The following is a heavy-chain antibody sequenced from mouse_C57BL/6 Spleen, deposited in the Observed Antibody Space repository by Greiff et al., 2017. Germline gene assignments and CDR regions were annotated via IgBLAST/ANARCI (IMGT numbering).Heavy chain of an antibody. CDR1: GYTFTSYW. D-gene: IGHD2-3*01. CDR3: ARGDDGYYYVDY. J-gene: IGHJ2*01. CDR2: IYPSDSET. V-gene: IGHV1-61*01. Sequence: VQLQQPGAELVRPGSSVKLSCKASGYTFTSYWMDWVKQRPGQGLEWIGNIYPSDSETHYNQKFKDKATLTVDKSSSTAYMQLSSLTSEDSAVYYCARGDDGYYYVDYGGQGTTLTVSS.